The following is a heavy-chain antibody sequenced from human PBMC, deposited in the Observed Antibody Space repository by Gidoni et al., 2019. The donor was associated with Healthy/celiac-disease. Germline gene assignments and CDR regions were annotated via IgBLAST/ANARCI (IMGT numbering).Heavy chain of an antibody. CDR3: AKNSGPVAGTAYYFDY. Sequence: EVQLLESRGGLVQPVAFLRLSSAASGFTFTSYDMSWVRQAPGKGLEWVSAISGSGGSTYYADSVKGRFTISRDNSKNTLYLQMNSLRAEDTAVYYCAKNSGPVAGTAYYFDYWGQGTLVTVSS. CDR2: ISGSGGST. D-gene: IGHD6-19*01. J-gene: IGHJ4*02. V-gene: IGHV3-23*01. CDR1: GFTFTSYD.